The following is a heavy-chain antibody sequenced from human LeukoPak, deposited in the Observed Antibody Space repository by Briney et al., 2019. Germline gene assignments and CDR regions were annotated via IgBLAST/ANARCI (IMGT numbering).Heavy chain of an antibody. CDR2: IYYSGST. D-gene: IGHD1-1*01. V-gene: IGHV4-59*01. CDR3: AGGARTAFDI. CDR1: GGSISTYY. Sequence: PSETLSLTCTVSGGSISTYYWSWIRQPPGKGLEWIGDIYYSGSTNYNPSLKSRVTISLDTSKNQFSLNLRSVTAADTAVYYCAGGARTAFDIWDQGTMVPVSS. J-gene: IGHJ3*02.